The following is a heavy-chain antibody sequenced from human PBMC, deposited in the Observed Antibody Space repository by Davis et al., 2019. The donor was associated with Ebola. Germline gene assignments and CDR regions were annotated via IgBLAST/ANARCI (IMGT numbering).Heavy chain of an antibody. J-gene: IGHJ4*02. V-gene: IGHV1-8*01. Sequence: AASVKVSCKASGYTFTNYDVHWVRQATGQGLEWMGWMNPNSGNTGYAQKFQGRVTMTRNTSISTAYMELSSLRSEDTAVYYCARYGMGDYGDYYYFDYWGQGTLVTVSS. D-gene: IGHD4-17*01. CDR1: GYTFTNYD. CDR3: ARYGMGDYGDYYYFDY. CDR2: MNPNSGNT.